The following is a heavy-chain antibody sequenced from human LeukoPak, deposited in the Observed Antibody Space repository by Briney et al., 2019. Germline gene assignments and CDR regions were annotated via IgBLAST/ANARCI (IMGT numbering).Heavy chain of an antibody. Sequence: ASVKVSCKASGGTFSSYAISWVRQAPGQGLEWMGGIIPIFGTANYAQKFQGRVTITADESTSTAYMELSSLRSEDTAVYYCARDYQQWLVRYRFDPWGQGTLVTVSS. CDR2: IIPIFGTA. V-gene: IGHV1-69*13. CDR1: GGTFSSYA. CDR3: ARDYQQWLVRYRFDP. J-gene: IGHJ5*02. D-gene: IGHD6-19*01.